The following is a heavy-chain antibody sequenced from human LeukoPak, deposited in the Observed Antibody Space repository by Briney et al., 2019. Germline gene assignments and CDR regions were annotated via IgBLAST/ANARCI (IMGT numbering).Heavy chain of an antibody. CDR1: GFTFGTYW. CDR2: INQDGSEK. CDR3: ARAGSLWFGESKLDY. J-gene: IGHJ4*02. Sequence: GGSLRLSCAASGFTFGTYWMNWVRRAPGKGLEWVANINQDGSEKYYVDPVKGRFTISRDNAKNSLYLQMNSLRAEDTAVYYCARAGSLWFGESKLDYWGQGTLVTVSS. V-gene: IGHV3-7*01. D-gene: IGHD3-10*01.